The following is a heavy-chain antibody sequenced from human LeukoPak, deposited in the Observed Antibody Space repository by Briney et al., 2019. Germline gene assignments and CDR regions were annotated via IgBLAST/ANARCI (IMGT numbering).Heavy chain of an antibody. D-gene: IGHD6-19*01. Sequence: GASVKVSCKASGYTFTGYYMHWVRQAPGQGLEWMGWINPNSGGTNYAQKFQGRVTMTRDTSISKAYMELSRLRSDDTAVYYCASIYSSGWFDYFDYWGQGTLVTVSS. CDR1: GYTFTGYY. CDR3: ASIYSSGWFDYFDY. CDR2: INPNSGGT. J-gene: IGHJ4*02. V-gene: IGHV1-2*02.